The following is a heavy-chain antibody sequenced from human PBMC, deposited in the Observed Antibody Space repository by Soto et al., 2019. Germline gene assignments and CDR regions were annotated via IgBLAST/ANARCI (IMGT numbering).Heavy chain of an antibody. Sequence: SVKVSCKASGGTFSSYASSWVRQAPGRGLEGMGGIIPIFGTANYAQKFQGRVTITADESTSTAYMELSSMRSEDTAVYYCARDRERWLQSYYYSYGMDVWGQGNTLPVSS. J-gene: IGHJ6*02. CDR1: GGTFSSYA. V-gene: IGHV1-69*13. CDR3: ARDRERWLQSYYYSYGMDV. D-gene: IGHD5-12*01. CDR2: IIPIFGTA.